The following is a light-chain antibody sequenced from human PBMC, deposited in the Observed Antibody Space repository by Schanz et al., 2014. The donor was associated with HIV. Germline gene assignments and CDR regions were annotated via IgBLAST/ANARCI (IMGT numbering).Light chain of an antibody. J-gene: IGLJ1*01. CDR3: GSYTFASTPYV. V-gene: IGLV2-14*03. CDR1: SSDIGGYNY. Sequence: QSALTQPASVSGAPGQSITLSCTGTSSDIGGYNYVSWYQQHPGKAPKLMIYDVSNRPSGVSSRFSGSKSGNTASLTISGLQAEDEADYYCGSYTFASTPYVFGSGTKLTVL. CDR2: DVS.